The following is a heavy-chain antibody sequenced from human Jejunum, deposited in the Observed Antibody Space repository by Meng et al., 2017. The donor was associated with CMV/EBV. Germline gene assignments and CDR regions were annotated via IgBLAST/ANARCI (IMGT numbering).Heavy chain of an antibody. Sequence: SGLTFSSHARHGVRKGQGKGLGWVAVTSYDGNSQYYTDFVKGRFTISRDNSEKMLYLKMNSLRADETAVYYCARDGGGFNSSPFDCWGQGTLVTVSS. CDR2: TSYDGNSQ. J-gene: IGHJ4*02. D-gene: IGHD3-16*01. CDR3: ARDGGGFNSSPFDC. CDR1: GLTFSSHA. V-gene: IGHV3-30*04.